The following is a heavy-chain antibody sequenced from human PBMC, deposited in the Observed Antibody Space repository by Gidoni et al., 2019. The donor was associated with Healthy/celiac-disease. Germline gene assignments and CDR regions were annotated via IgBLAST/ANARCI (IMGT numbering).Heavy chain of an antibody. CDR1: GFTFSSYA. D-gene: IGHD3-22*01. CDR2: ISGSGGST. CDR3: AKVTLGYHIQRESRDYYDSSGYYLDY. V-gene: IGHV3-23*01. Sequence: DVQLLESGGGLVQPGGSLRLSCAASGFTFSSYAMSWVRQAPGKGLEWVSAISGSGGSTYYADSVKGRFTISRDNSKNTLYLQMNSLRAEDTAVYYCAKVTLGYHIQRESRDYYDSSGYYLDYWGQGTLVTVSS. J-gene: IGHJ4*01.